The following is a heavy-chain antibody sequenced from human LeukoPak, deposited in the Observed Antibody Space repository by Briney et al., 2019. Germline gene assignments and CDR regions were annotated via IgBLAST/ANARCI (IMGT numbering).Heavy chain of an antibody. J-gene: IGHJ2*01. V-gene: IGHV1-2*02. D-gene: IGHD3-16*01. CDR1: GYIFSDYY. CDR2: INPKSGFT. CDR3: ARPQGAHYWYFDL. Sequence: ASVKVSCKASGYIFSDYYIHWVRQAPGQGLEGMGLINPKSGFTDYSQKFQGRVTMTRDTSIGTAYMELSRLRSDDTAVYYCARPQGAHYWYFDLWGRGSLVTVSS.